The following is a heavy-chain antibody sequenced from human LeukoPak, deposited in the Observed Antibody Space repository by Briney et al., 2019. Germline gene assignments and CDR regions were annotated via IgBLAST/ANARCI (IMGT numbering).Heavy chain of an antibody. V-gene: IGHV3-23*01. CDR2: ISGSGGST. Sequence: GGSLRLSCAASGFTFSSYAMSWVRQAPGKGLEWVSAISGSGGSTYYADSVKGRFTISRDNSKNTLYLQMNSLRDEDTAVYYCANQIAALGYFDYWGQGTLVTVSS. J-gene: IGHJ4*02. CDR1: GFTFSSYA. D-gene: IGHD6-13*01. CDR3: ANQIAALGYFDY.